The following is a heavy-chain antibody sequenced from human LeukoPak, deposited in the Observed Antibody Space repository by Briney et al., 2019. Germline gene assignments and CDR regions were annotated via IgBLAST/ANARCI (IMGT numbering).Heavy chain of an antibody. D-gene: IGHD3-10*01. CDR1: GFTFGDYS. CDR3: AKRAFRESGTYDY. J-gene: IGHJ4*02. V-gene: IGHV3-23*01. CDR2: ISGGSGAYT. Sequence: QVGGSLRLSCVASGFTFGDYSVSWVRQAPEKGLEWVSSISGGSGAYTDYADSVQGRFTISRDNSKNTLYLQMNRLTAEDTAVYYCAKRAFRESGTYDYWGQGTLVTVSS.